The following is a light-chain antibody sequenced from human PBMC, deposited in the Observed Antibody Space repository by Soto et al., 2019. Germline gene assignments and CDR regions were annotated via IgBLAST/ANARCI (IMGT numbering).Light chain of an antibody. J-gene: IGKJ5*01. Sequence: DIQLTQSPSVLSASVGDTVTITCRASQALSNYLAWYQQKPGKAPRLLIYDASNLETGVPSRFSGSGSGTDFTFTISSLQPEDIATYYCQQYEDIPITFGQGTRLEIK. CDR3: QQYEDIPIT. CDR2: DAS. CDR1: QALSNY. V-gene: IGKV1-33*01.